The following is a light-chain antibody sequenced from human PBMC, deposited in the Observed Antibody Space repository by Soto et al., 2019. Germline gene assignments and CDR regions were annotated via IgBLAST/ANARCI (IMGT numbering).Light chain of an antibody. J-gene: IGLJ1*01. CDR3: NPYTSNPTYV. Sequence: QSALTQPASVSGSPGQAITISCSGTSSDVGAFNYVSWYQQHPGKAPKLMIYDVSNRPSGVSNRFSGSKSGNTASLTISGLRAEDESDYYCNPYTSNPTYVFGTGTKVTVL. CDR2: DVS. V-gene: IGLV2-14*03. CDR1: SSDVGAFNY.